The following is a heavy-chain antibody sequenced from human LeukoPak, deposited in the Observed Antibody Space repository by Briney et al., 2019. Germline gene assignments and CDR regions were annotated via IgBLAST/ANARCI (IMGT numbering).Heavy chain of an antibody. D-gene: IGHD3-10*01. CDR2: IRYDGSNK. CDR1: GFTFSSYG. V-gene: IGHV3-30*02. J-gene: IGHJ6*03. CDR3: AKDRGYYYGSGSSGVYYMDV. Sequence: GGSLRLSCAASGFTFSSYGMHWVRQAPGKGLEWVAFIRYDGSNKYYADSVKGRFTISRDNSKNTLYLQMNSLRAEDTAVYYCAKDRGYYYGSGSSGVYYMDVWGKGTTVTVSS.